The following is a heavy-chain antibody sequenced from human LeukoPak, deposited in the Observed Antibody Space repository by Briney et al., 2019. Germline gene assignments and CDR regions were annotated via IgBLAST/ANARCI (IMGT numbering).Heavy chain of an antibody. CDR3: ARQRADYYYYYVDV. CDR2: IYYSETT. CDR1: GGSINTANYY. V-gene: IGHV4-39*01. Sequence: PSETLTLTCTVSGGSINTANYYWGWLRQPPGKGLEWIGSIYYSETTYDNPSLKSRVTISIETSKNQFSLRLSSVTASDTAVYYCARQRADYYYYYVDVWGEGTTVAVS. J-gene: IGHJ6*03.